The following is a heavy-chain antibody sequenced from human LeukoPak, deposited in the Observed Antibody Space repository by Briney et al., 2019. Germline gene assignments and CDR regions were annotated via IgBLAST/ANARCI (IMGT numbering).Heavy chain of an antibody. Sequence: GGSLRLSCAASGFTFSSYGMHWVRQAPGKGLEWVAVIWYDGSSKYYADSVKGRFTISRDNSKYTLYLQMNSLRTEDTAVYYCARDLGTGWSKNPDYWGQGTLVTVSS. D-gene: IGHD6-19*01. CDR2: IWYDGSSK. V-gene: IGHV3-33*08. J-gene: IGHJ4*02. CDR1: GFTFSSYG. CDR3: ARDLGTGWSKNPDY.